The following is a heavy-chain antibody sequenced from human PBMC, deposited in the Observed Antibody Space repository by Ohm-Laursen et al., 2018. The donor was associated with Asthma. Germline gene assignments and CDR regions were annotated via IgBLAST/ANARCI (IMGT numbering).Heavy chain of an antibody. CDR2: ISTASSFI. Sequence: SLRLSCAASGYTFSRYSIHWVRQIPGKGLEWVASISTASSFIYYADSVRGRFTTSRYNARNSVYLQMNSLRAEDTALYYCARIGPEWELPGREYSLHHWGEGTLVTVSS. J-gene: IGHJ1*01. D-gene: IGHD1-26*01. CDR1: GYTFSRYS. V-gene: IGHV3-21*01. CDR3: ARIGPEWELPGREYSLHH.